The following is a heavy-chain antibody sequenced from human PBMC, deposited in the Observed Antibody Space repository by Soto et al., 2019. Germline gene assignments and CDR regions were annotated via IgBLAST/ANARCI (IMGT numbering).Heavy chain of an antibody. CDR3: AHRRGGGPAGYYFDY. D-gene: IGHD3-16*01. Sequence: QITLKESGPTLVKPTQTLTLTCTFSGFSLSTTGVGVGWIRQPPGKALEWLALIFWDDDKRYSPSLKSRLTITKDTSKNQVVLTLTNMDPVDTATYYCAHRRGGGPAGYYFDYWGQGTLVTVSS. CDR2: IFWDDDK. V-gene: IGHV2-5*02. J-gene: IGHJ4*02. CDR1: GFSLSTTGVG.